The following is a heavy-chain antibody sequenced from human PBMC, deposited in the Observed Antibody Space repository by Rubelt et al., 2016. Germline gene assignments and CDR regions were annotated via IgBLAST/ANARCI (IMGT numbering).Heavy chain of an antibody. CDR3: AREFAAGGRGIDP. CDR1: GASISRYY. J-gene: IGHJ5*02. CDR2: IYYSGIT. D-gene: IGHD6-13*01. V-gene: IGHV4-59*01. Sequence: QVQLQESGPGLVKPSETLSLTCAVSGASISRYYWSWVRQPPGQGLEWLGCIYYSGITKYNPSLPSRATLSFDTSNNQFSLTRNSGTGADTAGYFCAREFAAGGRGIDPWGQGTLVTVSS.